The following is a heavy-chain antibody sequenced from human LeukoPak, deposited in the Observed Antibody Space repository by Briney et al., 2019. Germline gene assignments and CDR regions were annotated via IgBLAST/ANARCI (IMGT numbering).Heavy chain of an antibody. J-gene: IGHJ4*02. Sequence: GRSLRLSCAPSGFTFSSYGMHWVRQAPGKGLEWVAVISYDGSNKYYADSVKGRFTISRDNSKNTLYLKMNSVRAEDTAVYYCAIAGFYSSSWSFDYWGQGTLVTVSS. CDR3: AIAGFYSSSWSFDY. D-gene: IGHD6-13*01. CDR1: GFTFSSYG. V-gene: IGHV3-30*03. CDR2: ISYDGSNK.